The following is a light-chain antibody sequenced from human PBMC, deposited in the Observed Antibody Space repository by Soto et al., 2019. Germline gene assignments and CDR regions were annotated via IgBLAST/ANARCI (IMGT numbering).Light chain of an antibody. CDR1: SSDVGGYNY. CDR2: KVT. J-gene: IGLJ2*01. CDR3: SSYAGSSGII. V-gene: IGLV2-8*01. Sequence: QSALTQPPSASGSPGQSVTISCTGTSSDVGGYNYVSWYQQHPGKAPKLMIYKVTKRPSGVPDRFSGSKSGNTASLTVSGLQTEDEADYYCSSYAGSSGIIFGGGTKLTVL.